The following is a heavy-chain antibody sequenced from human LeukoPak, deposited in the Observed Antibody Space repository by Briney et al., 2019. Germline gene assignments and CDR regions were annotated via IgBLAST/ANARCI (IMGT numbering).Heavy chain of an antibody. Sequence: PGGSLRLSCAVSGFTVSSHYMSWVRQAPGKGLEWVSVIYSGGSTYYADSVKGRFTISRDNSKNTLYLQMNSLRAEDTAVYYCAKHSSGWSYFDYWGQGTLVIVSS. CDR3: AKHSSGWSYFDY. D-gene: IGHD6-19*01. CDR1: GFTVSSHY. J-gene: IGHJ4*02. V-gene: IGHV3-53*01. CDR2: IYSGGST.